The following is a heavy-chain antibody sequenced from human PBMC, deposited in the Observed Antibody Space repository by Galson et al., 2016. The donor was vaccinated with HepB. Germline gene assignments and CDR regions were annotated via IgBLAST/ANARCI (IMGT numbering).Heavy chain of an antibody. CDR2: INAGNGNT. CDR3: AREALILGAPLDY. CDR1: GYTFTSYA. J-gene: IGHJ4*02. D-gene: IGHD1-26*01. Sequence: SVKVSCKASGYTFTSYAMHWVRQAPGQRLEWMGWINAGNGNTKYSQKFQGRVTITRGTSASTAYMELRSLRSEDTAVYYCAREALILGAPLDYWGQGTLVTVSS. V-gene: IGHV1-3*01.